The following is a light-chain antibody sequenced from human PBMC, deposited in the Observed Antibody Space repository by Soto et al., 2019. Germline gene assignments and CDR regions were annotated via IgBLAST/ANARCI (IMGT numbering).Light chain of an antibody. CDR1: SSNIGNNF. V-gene: IGLV1-51*01. J-gene: IGLJ2*01. CDR2: DNN. CDR3: GTWDSSLSVVI. Sequence: SVLTQPPSVSAAPGQKVTISCSGSSSNIGNNFVSWCQQLPGPAPRLLIYDNNNRPSGIPDRFSGSQSGTSATLAITGLQTGDEADYFCGTWDSSLSVVIFGGGTKLTVL.